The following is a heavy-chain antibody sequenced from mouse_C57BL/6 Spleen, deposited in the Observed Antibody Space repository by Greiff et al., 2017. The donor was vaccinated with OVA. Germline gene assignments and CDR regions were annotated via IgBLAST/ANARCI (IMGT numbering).Heavy chain of an antibody. CDR2: IYPGDGDT. CDR1: GYAFSSSW. CDR3: AREGAAGYFDV. Sequence: VQLVESGPELVKPGASVKISCKASGYAFSSSWMNWVKQRPGKGLEWIGRIYPGDGDTNYNGKFKGKATLTADKSSSTAYMQLSSLTSEDSAVYFCAREGAAGYFDVWGTGTTVTVSS. V-gene: IGHV1-82*01. J-gene: IGHJ1*03.